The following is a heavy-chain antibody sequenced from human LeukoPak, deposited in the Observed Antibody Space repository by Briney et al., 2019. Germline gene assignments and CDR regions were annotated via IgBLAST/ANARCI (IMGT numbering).Heavy chain of an antibody. V-gene: IGHV4-4*09. CDR1: GASISNYY. D-gene: IGHD1-26*01. CDR2: IHTSGVS. J-gene: IGHJ4*02. Sequence: SETLSLTCTVSGASISNYYWSWIRQTPEKGLEWMGHIHTSGVSRYYPSLESRLTTSIDTSRNQLSLKLTSVTAADTAVYFCARLGSYHDFWGQGALVTVSS. CDR3: ARLGSYHDF.